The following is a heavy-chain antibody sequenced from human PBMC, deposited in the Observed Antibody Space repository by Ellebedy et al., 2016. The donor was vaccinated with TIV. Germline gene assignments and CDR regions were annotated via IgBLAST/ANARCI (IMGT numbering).Heavy chain of an antibody. CDR1: GGTFSSYA. D-gene: IGHD6-13*01. CDR2: IIPILGIA. Sequence: AASVKVSCKASGGTFSSYAINWVRQAPGQGLEWMGRIIPILGIANYAQKFQGRVTITADKSTSTAYMELSSLRSEDTAVYYCARDRDSSSWYFGGYYYYGMDVWGQGTTVTVSS. CDR3: ARDRDSSSWYFGGYYYYGMDV. V-gene: IGHV1-69*04. J-gene: IGHJ6*02.